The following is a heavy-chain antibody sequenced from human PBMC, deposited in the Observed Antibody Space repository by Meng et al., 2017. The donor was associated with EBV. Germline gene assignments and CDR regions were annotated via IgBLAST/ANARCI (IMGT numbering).Heavy chain of an antibody. D-gene: IGHD2-2*01. V-gene: IGHV3-73*02. CDR3: TRMSSPLDY. Sequence: RVGGSGGGLGQPGGSLKLSCAASGFTFSGSAMHWVRQASGKGLEWVGRIRSKAKSYATAYAASVKGRFTISRDDSKNTAYLQMNSLKTEDTAVYYCTRMSSPLDYWGQGTLVTVSS. CDR2: IRSKAKSYAT. J-gene: IGHJ4*02. CDR1: GFTFSGSA.